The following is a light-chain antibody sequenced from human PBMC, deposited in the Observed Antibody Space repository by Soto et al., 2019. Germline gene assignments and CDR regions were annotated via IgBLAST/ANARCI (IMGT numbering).Light chain of an antibody. CDR2: DVS. Sequence: VLTQPASVYGSHGRSISISCTGTSSDVGGYNYVSWYQQHPGKAPKLMIYDVSNRPSGVSNRFSGSKSGNTASLTISGLQAEDEADYYCSSYTSSSTYVFGTGTRSPS. CDR3: SSYTSSSTYV. CDR1: SSDVGGYNY. J-gene: IGLJ1*01. V-gene: IGLV2-14*01.